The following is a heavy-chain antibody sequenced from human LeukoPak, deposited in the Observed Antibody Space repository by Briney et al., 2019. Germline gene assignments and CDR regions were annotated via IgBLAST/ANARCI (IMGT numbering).Heavy chain of an antibody. Sequence: SETLSLTCTVSGGSISSTSYYWGWIRQPPGKGLEWIGTIYYSGTSYYNPSFKSRVTISVDTSKNQFSLRLTYVTAADTAVYYCARSKGSGWPSDAFDIWGQGTQVTVSS. CDR3: ARSKGSGWPSDAFDI. CDR2: IYYSGTS. V-gene: IGHV4-39*07. D-gene: IGHD6-19*01. J-gene: IGHJ3*02. CDR1: GGSISSTSYY.